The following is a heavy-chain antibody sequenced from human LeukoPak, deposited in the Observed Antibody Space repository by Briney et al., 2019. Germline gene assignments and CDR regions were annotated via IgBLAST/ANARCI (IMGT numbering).Heavy chain of an antibody. Sequence: GGSLRLSCAASGFTFSSYWMNWVRQAPGKGLEWVANIKQDGSEKYYVDSVKGRFTISRDNAKNSLYLQMNSLRAEDTAVYYCARAVAGTTVYYYYYYMDVWGKGTTVTVSS. D-gene: IGHD6-19*01. CDR2: IKQDGSEK. CDR1: GFTFSSYW. CDR3: ARAVAGTTVYYYYYYMDV. V-gene: IGHV3-7*01. J-gene: IGHJ6*03.